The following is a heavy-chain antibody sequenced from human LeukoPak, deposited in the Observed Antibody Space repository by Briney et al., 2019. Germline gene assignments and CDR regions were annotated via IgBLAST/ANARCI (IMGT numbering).Heavy chain of an antibody. J-gene: IGHJ5*01. CDR3: ARSNGFAAIDS. V-gene: IGHV4-61*02. CDR2: IYTSGST. CDR1: GGSIISGSYY. D-gene: IGHD2-8*01. Sequence: SETLSITCSVSGGSIISGSYYWSWIRQPAGKGLEWIGRIYTSGSTNYNPSLKSRVTMSVDRSKNQFALRMNSVIAADTAVYYCARSNGFAAIDSWAHGIMVTVSS.